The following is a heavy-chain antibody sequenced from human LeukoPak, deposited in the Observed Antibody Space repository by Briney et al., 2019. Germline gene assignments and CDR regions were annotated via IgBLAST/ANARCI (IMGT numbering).Heavy chain of an antibody. J-gene: IGHJ3*02. Sequence: GASVKVSCKASGYTFTGYYMHWVRQAPGQGLEWMGWINPNSGGTNYAQKFQGRVTMTRDTSISTAYMELSRLRSDDTAVYYRARPRGRTTGTTEGAFDIWGQGTMVTVSS. D-gene: IGHD1-1*01. CDR1: GYTFTGYY. CDR2: INPNSGGT. CDR3: ARPRGRTTGTTEGAFDI. V-gene: IGHV1-2*02.